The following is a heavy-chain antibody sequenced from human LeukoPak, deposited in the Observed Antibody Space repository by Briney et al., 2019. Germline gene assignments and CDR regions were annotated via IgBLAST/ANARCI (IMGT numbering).Heavy chain of an antibody. V-gene: IGHV1-18*01. CDR3: ARDQAVAVNYYYYGMDV. D-gene: IGHD6-19*01. Sequence: ASVKVSCKASGYTFTSCGISWVRQAPGQGLEWMGWISAYNGNTNYAQKLQGRVTMTTDTSTSTAYMELRSLRSDDTAVYYCARDQAVAVNYYYYGMDVWGQGTTVTVSS. CDR2: ISAYNGNT. CDR1: GYTFTSCG. J-gene: IGHJ6*02.